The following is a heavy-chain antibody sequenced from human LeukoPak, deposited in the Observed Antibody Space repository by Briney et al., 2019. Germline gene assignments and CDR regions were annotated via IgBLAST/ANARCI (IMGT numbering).Heavy chain of an antibody. CDR1: GFTFSSYA. J-gene: IGHJ6*02. D-gene: IGHD5-12*01. Sequence: PGGSLRLSCATAGFTFSSYALTLVRQAPGKGLEWVSAISGSGGSTYYADSVKGRFTISRDSSKNTLDLQMHSLRAEDTAVYYCARSAYSGYDFGEYFAMDVWGQGTTVTVSS. CDR2: ISGSGGST. CDR3: ARSAYSGYDFGEYFAMDV. V-gene: IGHV3-23*01.